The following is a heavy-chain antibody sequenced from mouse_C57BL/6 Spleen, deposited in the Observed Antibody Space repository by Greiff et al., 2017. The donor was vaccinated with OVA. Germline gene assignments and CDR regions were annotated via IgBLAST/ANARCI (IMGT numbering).Heavy chain of an antibody. CDR2: IDPSDSYT. CDR3: SRTIYYDSAWFAY. V-gene: IGHV1-69*01. Sequence: QVQLQQPGAELVMPGASVKLSCKASGYTFTSYWMHWVKQRPGQGLEWIGEIDPSDSYTNYNQKFKGKSTLTVDTSSSTAYMQLSSLTSEYSAVYYCSRTIYYDSAWFAYWGQGTLVTVSA. J-gene: IGHJ3*01. D-gene: IGHD2-4*01. CDR1: GYTFTSYW.